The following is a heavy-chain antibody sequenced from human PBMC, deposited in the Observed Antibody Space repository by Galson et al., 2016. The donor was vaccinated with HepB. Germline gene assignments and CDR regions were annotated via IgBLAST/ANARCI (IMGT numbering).Heavy chain of an antibody. Sequence: SVKVSCKASGYTFRRYGINWVRQAPGQGLEWMGWINPYRGNTNYAQKVQGRVTLTTDTSTNTAYLELRSLKSDDTAVYHCARQQEGIDTILDNWGQGTLVTVS. CDR3: ARQQEGIDTILDN. V-gene: IGHV1-18*01. CDR2: INPYRGNT. J-gene: IGHJ4*02. CDR1: GYTFRRYG. D-gene: IGHD5-18*01.